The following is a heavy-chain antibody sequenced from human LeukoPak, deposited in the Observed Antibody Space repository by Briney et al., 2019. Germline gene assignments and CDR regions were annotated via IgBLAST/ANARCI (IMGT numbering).Heavy chain of an antibody. Sequence: GRSLRPSCAASGFTFSSYAMHWVRQAPGKGLEWVAVISYDGSNKYYADSVKGRFTISRDNSKNTLYLQMNSLRAEDTAVYYCARGRLTTVTPPGVYWGQGTLVTVSS. CDR2: ISYDGSNK. V-gene: IGHV3-30-3*01. J-gene: IGHJ4*02. CDR1: GFTFSSYA. D-gene: IGHD4-17*01. CDR3: ARGRLTTVTPPGVY.